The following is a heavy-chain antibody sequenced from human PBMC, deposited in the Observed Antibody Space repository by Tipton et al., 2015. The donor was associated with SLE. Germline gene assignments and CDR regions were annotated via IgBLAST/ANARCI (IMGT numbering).Heavy chain of an antibody. D-gene: IGHD2-15*01. CDR3: ARVTSHGVGYCSGGSSPEYYGVDV. CDR1: GYTFTSYG. CDR2: ISAYNGNT. V-gene: IGHV1-18*01. Sequence: QSGPEVKKPGASVKVSCKASGYTFTSYGISWVRQAPGQGLEWMGWISAYNGNTNYAQKLQGRVTMTTDTSTSTAYMELRSLRSDDTAVFYWARVTSHGVGYCSGGSSPEYYGVDVGGQGPPVTVPS. J-gene: IGHJ6*02.